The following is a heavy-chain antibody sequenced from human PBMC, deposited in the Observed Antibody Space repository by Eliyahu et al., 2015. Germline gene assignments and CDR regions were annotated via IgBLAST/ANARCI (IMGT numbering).Heavy chain of an antibody. CDR3: ARGYCSSTSCFYYSYGMDV. D-gene: IGHD2-2*01. V-gene: IGHV1-18*01. CDR2: SSAYNGYT. Sequence: QVQLVQSGAEVKKPGASVKVSCXASGYSFATXGINWVRQAPGQGLEWMGWSSAYNGYTNYAQKFEGRLSMTTDTSTRTAYMELTRLRSDDTAVYYCARGYCSSTSCFYYSYGMDVWGQGTTV. J-gene: IGHJ6*02. CDR1: GYSFATXG.